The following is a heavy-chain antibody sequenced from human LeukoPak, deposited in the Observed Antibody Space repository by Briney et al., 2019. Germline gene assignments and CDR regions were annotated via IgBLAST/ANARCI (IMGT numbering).Heavy chain of an antibody. CDR1: GGSISRYY. CDR3: ARRSVAGPLWWFDP. Sequence: SETLSLTCTVSGGSISRYYWSWIRQPPGKGLEYIGYIYYSGSTNYNPSLKSRVTISVDTSKNQFSLKLSSVTAADTAVYYCARRSVAGPLWWFDPWGQGTLVTVSS. CDR2: IYYSGST. J-gene: IGHJ5*02. D-gene: IGHD6-19*01. V-gene: IGHV4-59*08.